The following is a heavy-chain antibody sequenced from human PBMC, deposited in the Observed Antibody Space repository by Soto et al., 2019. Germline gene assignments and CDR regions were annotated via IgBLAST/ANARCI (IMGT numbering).Heavy chain of an antibody. J-gene: IGHJ4*02. V-gene: IGHV4-39*01. CDR2: IYYSGST. Sequence: TSETLSLTCTVSGGSISSSSYYWGWIRQPPGKGLEWIGSIYYSGSTYYNPSLKSRVTISVDTSKNQFSLKLSSVTAADTAVYYCARSLGYCSSTSCRPNYYFDYWGQGTLVTVSS. CDR3: ARSLGYCSSTSCRPNYYFDY. D-gene: IGHD2-2*03. CDR1: GGSISSSSYY.